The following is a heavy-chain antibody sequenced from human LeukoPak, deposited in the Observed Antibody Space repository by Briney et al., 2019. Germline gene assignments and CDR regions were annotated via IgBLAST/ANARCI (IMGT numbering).Heavy chain of an antibody. Sequence: SETLSLTCTVSGGSISSGSYYWSWIRQPAGKGLEWIGRIYTSGSTNYNPSLKSRVTISVDTSKNQFSLKLSSVTAADTAVYYCARDGVLWRDGYNVGPDYYYYYYMDVWGKGTTVTISS. CDR2: IYTSGST. CDR1: GGSISSGSYY. CDR3: ARDGVLWRDGYNVGPDYYYYYYMDV. D-gene: IGHD5-24*01. V-gene: IGHV4-61*02. J-gene: IGHJ6*03.